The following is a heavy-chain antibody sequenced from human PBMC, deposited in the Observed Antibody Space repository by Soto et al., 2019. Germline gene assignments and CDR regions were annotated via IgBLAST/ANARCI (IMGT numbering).Heavy chain of an antibody. CDR1: GFTFSSYA. Sequence: VQLVESGGGVVQPGRSLRLSCAASGFTFSSYAMSWVRQAPGKGLEWVSGISASGSNTYYADSVKGRFTISRDNSKNTLYLQMNNLRVEDKAVYYCADGGEWSFNFEYWGQGTLVTVFS. CDR2: ISASGSNT. V-gene: IGHV3-23*04. J-gene: IGHJ4*02. D-gene: IGHD3-3*01. CDR3: ADGGEWSFNFEY.